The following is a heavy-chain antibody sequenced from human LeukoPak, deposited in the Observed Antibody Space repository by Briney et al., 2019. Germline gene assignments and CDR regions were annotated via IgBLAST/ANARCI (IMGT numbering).Heavy chain of an antibody. J-gene: IGHJ3*02. V-gene: IGHV5-51*01. CDR2: IYSGDSDT. D-gene: IGHD3-22*01. CDR3: ARNLSTYYYDSSGYSRDDAFDI. CDR1: GYSFTSYW. Sequence: GESLKISCKGSGYSFTSYWIGWVRQMPGQGLEWMGIIYSGDSDTRYSPSFQGQVTISADKSISTAYLQWSSLKAADTAMYYCARNLSTYYYDSSGYSRDDAFDIWGQGTMVTVSS.